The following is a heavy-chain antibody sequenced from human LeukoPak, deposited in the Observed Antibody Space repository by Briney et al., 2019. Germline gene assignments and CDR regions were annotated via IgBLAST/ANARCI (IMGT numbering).Heavy chain of an antibody. CDR2: ISGSGGST. Sequence: PGGSLRLSCAASGFRFSSYAMSWVRQAPGKGLEWVSAISGSGGSTYYADSVKGRFTISRDNSKNTLYLQMNSLRAEDTAVYYCAKDRGPYIVVRGALDYWGQGTLVTVSS. J-gene: IGHJ4*02. CDR3: AKDRGPYIVVRGALDY. D-gene: IGHD3-10*01. V-gene: IGHV3-23*01. CDR1: GFRFSSYA.